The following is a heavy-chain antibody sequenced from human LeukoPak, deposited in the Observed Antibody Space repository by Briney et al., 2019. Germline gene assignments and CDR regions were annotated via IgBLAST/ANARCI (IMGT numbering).Heavy chain of an antibody. CDR2: INHSGST. V-gene: IGHV4-34*01. CDR1: GGSFSGYY. Sequence: SETLSLTCAVYGGSFSGYYWSWIRQPPGKGLEWIGEINHSGSTNYNPSLKSRVTISVDTSKNQFSLKLSSVTAADTAVYYCARALSVSSSWYGYYYYYMDVWGKGTTVTVSS. J-gene: IGHJ6*03. D-gene: IGHD6-13*01. CDR3: ARALSVSSSWYGYYYYYMDV.